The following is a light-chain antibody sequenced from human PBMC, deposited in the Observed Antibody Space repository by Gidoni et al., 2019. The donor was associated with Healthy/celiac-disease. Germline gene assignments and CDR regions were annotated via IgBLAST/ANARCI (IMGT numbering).Light chain of an antibody. J-gene: IGKJ2*01. CDR2: GAS. Sequence: VMTQSPATLSVSPRERATLSCRASQSVSSNLAWYQQKPGQAPRLLIYGASTRAPGIPARFSGSGSGTEFTLTSSSLQSEDLAVYDWQKYNNWPPENTFGQGTKMEIK. V-gene: IGKV3-15*01. CDR1: QSVSSN. CDR3: QKYNNWPPENT.